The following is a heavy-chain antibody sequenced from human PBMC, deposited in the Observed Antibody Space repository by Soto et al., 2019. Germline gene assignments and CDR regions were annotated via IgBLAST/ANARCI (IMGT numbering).Heavy chain of an antibody. J-gene: IGHJ4*02. Sequence: SETLSLTCTVSGGSISSYYWSWIRQPPGKGLEWIGYIYYSGSTNYNPSLKSRVTISVDTSKNQFSLKLSSVTAADTAVYYCAREEIGYFDYWGQGTLVTVSS. CDR3: AREEIGYFDY. D-gene: IGHD2-21*01. CDR2: IYYSGST. V-gene: IGHV4-59*01. CDR1: GGSISSYY.